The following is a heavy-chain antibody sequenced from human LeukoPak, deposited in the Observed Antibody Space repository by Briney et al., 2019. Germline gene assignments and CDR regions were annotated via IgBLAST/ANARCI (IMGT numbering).Heavy chain of an antibody. CDR3: ARGPLYYDILTGYYTGYFDY. CDR2: IYHSGST. V-gene: IGHV4-38-2*02. D-gene: IGHD3-9*01. J-gene: IGHJ4*02. Sequence: PSETLSPTCTVSGYSISSGYYWGWIRQPPGKGLEWIGSIYHSGSTYYNPSLESRVTISVDTSKNQFSLKLSSVTAADTAVYYCARGPLYYDILTGYYTGYFDYWGQGTLVTVSS. CDR1: GYSISSGYY.